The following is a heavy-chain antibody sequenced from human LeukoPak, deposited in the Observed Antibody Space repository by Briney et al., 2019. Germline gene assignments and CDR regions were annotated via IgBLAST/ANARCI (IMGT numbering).Heavy chain of an antibody. V-gene: IGHV3-23*01. D-gene: IGHD3-10*01. J-gene: IGHJ3*02. Sequence: GGSLRLSCAASGFTFSSYAMSWVRQAPGKGLEWVSAISGSGGSTYYADSVKGRFTISRDNSKNTLYLQMNSLRAEDTAVYYCARGGTYYYGSGSPADIWGQGTMVTVSS. CDR3: ARGGTYYYGSGSPADI. CDR2: ISGSGGST. CDR1: GFTFSSYA.